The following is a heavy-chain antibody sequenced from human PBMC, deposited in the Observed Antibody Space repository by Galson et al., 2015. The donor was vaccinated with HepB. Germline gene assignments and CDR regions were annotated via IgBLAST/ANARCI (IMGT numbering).Heavy chain of an antibody. D-gene: IGHD6-19*01. J-gene: IGHJ4*02. CDR2: IYPGDSAT. Sequence: QSGAEVKKPGQSLKISCKASGYRFTSYWIGWVRQMPGKGLEWMGIIYPGDSATRYSSSFQGQVTISADNSISTAYLQWSSLKASDTAMYYCTRRGSGHHDYWGQGTLVTVSS. CDR3: TRRGSGHHDY. CDR1: GYRFTSYW. V-gene: IGHV5-51*03.